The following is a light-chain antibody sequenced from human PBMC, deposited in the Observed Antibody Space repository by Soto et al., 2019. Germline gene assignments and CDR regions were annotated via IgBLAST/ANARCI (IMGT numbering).Light chain of an antibody. Sequence: QSVLTQPASVSGSPGQSITISCTGTSSDVGGFDYVSWYQQHPGKAPKLIISDVSNRPSGVSNRFSGSKSGNTASLTISGLQPEDEADYFCGSYVSGHTVVLGGGTQLTVL. CDR2: DVS. CDR1: SSDVGGFDY. V-gene: IGLV2-14*03. J-gene: IGLJ3*02. CDR3: GSYVSGHTVV.